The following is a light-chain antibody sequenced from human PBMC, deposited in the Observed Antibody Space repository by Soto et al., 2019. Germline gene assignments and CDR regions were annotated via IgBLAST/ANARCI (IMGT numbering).Light chain of an antibody. CDR1: QSMGSN. CDR3: QQYSHWPPIT. CDR2: SAS. J-gene: IGKJ4*01. V-gene: IGKV3-15*01. Sequence: ETVMTQSPATLSASPGERATLSCRASQSMGSNLAWYQQKPGQAPRLLIYSASTRATGVPARFSGSGSGTEFTLTISGLQSEDFAVYFCQQYSHWPPITFGGGTKVEIK.